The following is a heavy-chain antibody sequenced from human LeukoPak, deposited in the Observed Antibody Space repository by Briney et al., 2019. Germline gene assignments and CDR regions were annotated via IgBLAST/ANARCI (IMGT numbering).Heavy chain of an antibody. CDR1: GFTFSTSA. CDR2: ISESGGST. Sequence: GGSLRLSCVVSGFTFSTSATSWVRQAPGKGLEWVSGISESGGSTYYADSVKGRFTSSRDNSKNTLYLQMNNLRAEDTAAYYCAKGSFWGQGTLVTVSS. CDR3: AKGSF. D-gene: IGHD3-10*01. J-gene: IGHJ4*02. V-gene: IGHV3-23*01.